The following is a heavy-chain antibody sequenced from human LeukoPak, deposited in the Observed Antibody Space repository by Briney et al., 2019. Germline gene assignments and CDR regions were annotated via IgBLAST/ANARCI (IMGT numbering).Heavy chain of an antibody. CDR1: GFTFSSYG. CDR3: TTDGVGVEGATYDN. D-gene: IGHD1-26*01. J-gene: IGHJ4*02. V-gene: IGHV3-30*03. Sequence: PGGSLRLSCAASGFTFSSYGMHWVRQAPGKGLEWVAVISYDGSDKYYADSVKGRFTISRDNSKNTVFLRMNSLRAEDTAVYYCTTDGVGVEGATYDNWGQGTLVSVSS. CDR2: ISYDGSDK.